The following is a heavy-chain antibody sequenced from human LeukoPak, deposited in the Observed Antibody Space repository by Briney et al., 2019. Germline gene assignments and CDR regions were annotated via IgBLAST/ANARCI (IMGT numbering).Heavy chain of an antibody. CDR3: ARIPQRYYCYYGMDV. CDR2: IYYSGST. CDR1: GGSISSYY. J-gene: IGHJ6*02. V-gene: IGHV4-59*08. Sequence: SVTLSLTCTVSGGSISSYYWSWIRQPPGKGLEWIGYIYYSGSTNYNPSLKSRVTISVDTSKNQFSLKLSSVTAADTAVYYCARIPQRYYCYYGMDVWGQGTTVTVSS.